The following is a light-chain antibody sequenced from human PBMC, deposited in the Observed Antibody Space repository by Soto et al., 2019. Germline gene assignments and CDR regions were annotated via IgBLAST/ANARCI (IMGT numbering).Light chain of an antibody. CDR1: SSDVGSYNL. CDR2: EGS. V-gene: IGLV2-14*02. Sequence: QSALTQPASVSGSPGQSITISCTGTSSDVGSYNLVSWYQQHPGKAPKLMIYEGSKRPSGVPDRFSGSKSGNTASLTVSGLQAEDEADYYCSSHAGANNLVFGGGTKLTVL. J-gene: IGLJ2*01. CDR3: SSHAGANNLV.